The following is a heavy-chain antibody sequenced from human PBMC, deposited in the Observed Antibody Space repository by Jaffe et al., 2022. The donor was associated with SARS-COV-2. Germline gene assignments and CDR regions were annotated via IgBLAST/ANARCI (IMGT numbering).Heavy chain of an antibody. D-gene: IGHD2-2*01. V-gene: IGHV3-15*01. CDR1: GFTFSNAW. Sequence: EVQLVESGGGLVKPGGSLRLSCAASGFTFSNAWMSWVRQAPGKGLEWVGRIKSKTDGGTTDYAAPVKGRFTISRDDSKNTLYLQMNSLKTEDTAVYYCTVRLVVPAMLSVDVWGKGTTVTVSS. CDR3: TVRLVVPAMLSVDV. J-gene: IGHJ6*04. CDR2: IKSKTDGGTT.